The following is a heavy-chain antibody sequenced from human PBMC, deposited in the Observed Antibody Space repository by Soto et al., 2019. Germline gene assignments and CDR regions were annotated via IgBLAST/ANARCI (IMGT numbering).Heavy chain of an antibody. Sequence: SETLSLTCTVSGGSISSYYWSWIRQPPGKGLEWIGYIYYSGSTNYNPSLKSRVTISVDTSKNQFSLKLSSVTAADTAVYYCARHGDFWSGYYTSYYFDYWGQGTLVTVSS. CDR3: ARHGDFWSGYYTSYYFDY. J-gene: IGHJ4*02. CDR2: IYYSGST. CDR1: GGSISSYY. D-gene: IGHD3-3*01. V-gene: IGHV4-59*08.